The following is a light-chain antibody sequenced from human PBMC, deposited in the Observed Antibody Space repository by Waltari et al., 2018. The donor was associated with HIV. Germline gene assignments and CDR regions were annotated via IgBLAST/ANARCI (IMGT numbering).Light chain of an antibody. CDR2: SND. J-gene: IGLJ3*02. CDR1: SSNIGSDF. CDR3: TTWDSSVTAWV. V-gene: IGLV1-47*02. Sequence: QSVLTQPPSASGTPGQRVTISCSGSSSNIGSDFVYWYQQLPGTAPKLLIYSNDQRPSGVPERFSGSKSGTSASLAISGLRSEDEADYYCTTWDSSVTAWVFGGGTKLTVL.